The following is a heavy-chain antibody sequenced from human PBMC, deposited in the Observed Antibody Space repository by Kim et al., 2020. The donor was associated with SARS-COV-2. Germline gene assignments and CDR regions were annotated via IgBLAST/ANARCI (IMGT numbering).Heavy chain of an antibody. D-gene: IGHD3-22*01. CDR1: GYSFTSYW. J-gene: IGHJ4*02. CDR3: ASLAYYYDSSGYYGYYFDY. Sequence: GESLKISCKGSGYSFTSYWIGWVRQMPGKGLEWMGIIYPGDSDTRYSPSFQGQVTISADKSISTAYLQWSSLKASDTAMYYCASLAYYYDSSGYYGYYFDYWGQGTLVTVSS. CDR2: IYPGDSDT. V-gene: IGHV5-51*01.